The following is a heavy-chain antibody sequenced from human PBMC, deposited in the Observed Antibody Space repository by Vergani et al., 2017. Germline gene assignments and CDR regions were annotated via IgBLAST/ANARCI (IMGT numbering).Heavy chain of an antibody. J-gene: IGHJ5*02. CDR3: ARHVGYGDSDYPGDWFDP. Sequence: QVQLQESGPGLVKPSETLSLTCTVSGFSVSYGYYWGWIRQPPGKGLEWIGTIHRSGSTYYNPSLKSLVTMSVDTSKNQLSLKLTSVTAADTALYYCARHVGYGDSDYPGDWFDPWGPGTLVTVSS. CDR2: IHRSGST. CDR1: GFSVSYGYY. V-gene: IGHV4-38-2*02. D-gene: IGHD4-17*01.